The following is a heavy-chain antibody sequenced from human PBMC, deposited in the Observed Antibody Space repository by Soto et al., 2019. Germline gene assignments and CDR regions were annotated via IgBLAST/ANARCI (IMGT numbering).Heavy chain of an antibody. Sequence: QVQLVQSGAEVKKPGSSVKVSCKASGGTFSNYAVSWVRQAPGQGLAWMGAIIPIFGTANYAQKFQGRVTITADESTSTAYRELSSLRSEDTAVYYCATDGVDSSGYLEDWGQGTLVTVSS. CDR3: ATDGVDSSGYLED. CDR1: GGTFSNYA. CDR2: IIPIFGTA. J-gene: IGHJ4*02. D-gene: IGHD3-22*01. V-gene: IGHV1-69*12.